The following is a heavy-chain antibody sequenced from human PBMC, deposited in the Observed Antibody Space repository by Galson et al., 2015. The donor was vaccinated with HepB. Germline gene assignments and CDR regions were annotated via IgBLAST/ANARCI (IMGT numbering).Heavy chain of an antibody. CDR1: GFTFSSYT. D-gene: IGHD2-15*01. V-gene: IGHV3-48*01. Sequence: SLRLSCAASGFTFSSYTMNWVRQAPGRGLEWVSYISSSSSSIYYVDSVKGRFTISRDNAKNSLYLQMNSPRAEDTAVYYCARVLSGAEDYWGQGTLVTVSS. J-gene: IGHJ4*02. CDR2: ISSSSSSI. CDR3: ARVLSGAEDY.